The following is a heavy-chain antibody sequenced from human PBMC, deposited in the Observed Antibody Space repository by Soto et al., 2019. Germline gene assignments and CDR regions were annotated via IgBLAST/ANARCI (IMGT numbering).Heavy chain of an antibody. D-gene: IGHD3-22*01. CDR3: ARMRYGTTYACGYYLYDS. V-gene: IGHV4-4*07. CDR1: GGSISGYY. Sequence: QVRLQESGPGLVKPSETLSLTCTVSGGSISGYYWNWIRQPAGKGLEWIGRVYVTGSTNYNPTLKSRVTMSGDTYKNQFPLRLNYVTDAHAAVDYCARMRYGTTYACGYYLYDSWGQGTLVTVSS. CDR2: VYVTGST. J-gene: IGHJ5*01.